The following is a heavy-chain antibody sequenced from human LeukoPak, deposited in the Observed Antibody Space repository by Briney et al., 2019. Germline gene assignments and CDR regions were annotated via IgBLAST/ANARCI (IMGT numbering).Heavy chain of an antibody. J-gene: IGHJ3*02. Sequence: SVKVSCKASGGTFSSYAISWVRQAPGQGLEWMGGIIPIFGTANYAQKFQGRVTITADESTSTAYMELSSLRSEDTAVYYCASNDYGDYAAGASAFDIWGQGTMVTVSS. CDR3: ASNDYGDYAAGASAFDI. CDR2: IIPIFGTA. V-gene: IGHV1-69*01. D-gene: IGHD4-17*01. CDR1: GGTFSSYA.